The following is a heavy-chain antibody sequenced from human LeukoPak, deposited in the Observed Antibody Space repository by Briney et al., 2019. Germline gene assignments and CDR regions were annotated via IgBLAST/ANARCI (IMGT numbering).Heavy chain of an antibody. CDR2: IYTSGST. V-gene: IGHV4-61*02. J-gene: IGHJ4*02. CDR3: ARDTAHYYDSSGLDY. D-gene: IGHD3-22*01. Sequence: SETLSLTCTVSGGSISSGSYYWSWIRQPAGKGLEWIGRIYTSGSTNYNPSLKSRVTISVDTSKNQFSLKLSSVTAADTAVYYCARDTAHYYDSSGLDYWGQGTLVTVSS. CDR1: GGSISSGSYY.